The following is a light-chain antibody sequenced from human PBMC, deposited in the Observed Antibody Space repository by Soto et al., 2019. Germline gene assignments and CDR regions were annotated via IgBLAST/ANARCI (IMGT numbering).Light chain of an antibody. CDR2: AAS. V-gene: IGKV1-39*01. CDR3: QQSYSTPP. Sequence: DIEMTQSPSSLSASVGDRVTLTCRASQSISSYLNWYQQKPGKAPTLLIYAASSMQTGVPSRFSGSGSGTDFTLSISSLQHEDFATYYCQQSYSTPPFGQGTKLEIK. CDR1: QSISSY. J-gene: IGKJ2*01.